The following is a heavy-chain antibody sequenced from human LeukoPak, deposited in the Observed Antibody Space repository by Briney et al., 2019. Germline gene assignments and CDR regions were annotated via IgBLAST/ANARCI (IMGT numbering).Heavy chain of an antibody. CDR3: AKGGELVRGYYYYTDV. CDR2: ISGSGGST. V-gene: IGHV3-23*01. Sequence: GGSLRLSCAASGFTFSSYAMSWVRQAPGKGLEWVSAISGSGGSTYYADSVKGRFTISRDNSKNTLYLQMNSLRAEDTAVYYCAKGGELVRGYYYYTDVWGKGTTVTVSS. D-gene: IGHD6-6*01. J-gene: IGHJ6*03. CDR1: GFTFSSYA.